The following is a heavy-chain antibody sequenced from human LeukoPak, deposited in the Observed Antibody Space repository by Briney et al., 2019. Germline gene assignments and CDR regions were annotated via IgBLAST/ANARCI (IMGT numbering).Heavy chain of an antibody. V-gene: IGHV3-23*01. Sequence: GGSLRLSCAASGLTFSTYAMSWVRQAPGKGLAWVSSISGNGATTYYADSVKGRFTISRDNSKNTLYLQMNSLRVEDTAVYYCATDPPYGGYYYYYYMDVWGKGTTVTVSS. CDR2: ISGNGATT. CDR1: GLTFSTYA. J-gene: IGHJ6*03. D-gene: IGHD4/OR15-4a*01. CDR3: ATDPPYGGYYYYYYMDV.